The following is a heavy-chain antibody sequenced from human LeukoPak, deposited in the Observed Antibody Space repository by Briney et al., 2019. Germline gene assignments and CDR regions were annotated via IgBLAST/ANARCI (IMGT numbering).Heavy chain of an antibody. CDR3: VRDGYCGTTSCAGPL. CDR1: GFTFSSYW. D-gene: IGHD2-2*03. CDR2: MNTDGTTT. V-gene: IGHV3-74*01. J-gene: IGHJ4*02. Sequence: PGGSLRLSCAASGFTFSSYWMYWVRQAPGKGLVCVSRMNTDGTTTNYADSVKGRFTVSRDNAKNILYLQMNSLRAEDTAVYYCVRDGYCGTTSCAGPLWGQGTLVTVSS.